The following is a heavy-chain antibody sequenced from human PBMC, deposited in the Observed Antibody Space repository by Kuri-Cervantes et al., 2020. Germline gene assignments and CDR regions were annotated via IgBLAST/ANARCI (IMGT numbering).Heavy chain of an antibody. D-gene: IGHD6-13*01. Sequence: GGSLRLSCAASGFTFSSYEMNWVRQAPGKGLEWVSYISSSGSTIYYADSVKGRFTISRDNAKNSMYLQMNSLRAEDTAVYYCARGDSSSWYSSYYYYGMDVWGQGTTVTVSS. CDR2: ISSSGSTI. V-gene: IGHV3-48*03. J-gene: IGHJ6*02. CDR3: ARGDSSSWYSSYYYYGMDV. CDR1: GFTFSSYE.